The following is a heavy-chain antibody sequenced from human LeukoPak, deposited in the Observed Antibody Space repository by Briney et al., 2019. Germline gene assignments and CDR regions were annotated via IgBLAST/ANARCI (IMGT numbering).Heavy chain of an antibody. CDR3: VAKGC. CDR2: MNSNSGNT. J-gene: IGHJ4*02. CDR1: GYTFTSYD. Sequence: ASVKVSCKASGYTFTSYDVNWVRQATGQGLEWMGWMNSNSGNTGHAQKLQGRVTMTRDTSISTAYMELSSLRSDDAAVYYCVAKGCWGQGTLVTVSS. V-gene: IGHV1-8*01.